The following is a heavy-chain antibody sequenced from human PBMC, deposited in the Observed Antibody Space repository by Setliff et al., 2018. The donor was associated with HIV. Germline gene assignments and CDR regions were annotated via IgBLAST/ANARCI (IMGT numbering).Heavy chain of an antibody. CDR2: IYPSDSDT. Sequence: PGESLKISCRASGYTFTKYWIGWVRQMPGKGLEWVGVIYPSDSDTKYSPSFQGQVTISVDKSINTANLQWNSLRASDTAMYYCARTGSSGWWTYNWFDPWGQGTLVTVSS. CDR1: GYTFTKYW. D-gene: IGHD6-19*01. J-gene: IGHJ5*02. CDR3: ARTGSSGWWTYNWFDP. V-gene: IGHV5-51*01.